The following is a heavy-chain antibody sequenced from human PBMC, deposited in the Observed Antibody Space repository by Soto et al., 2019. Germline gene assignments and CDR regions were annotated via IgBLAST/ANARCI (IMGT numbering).Heavy chain of an antibody. J-gene: IGHJ4*02. V-gene: IGHV1-69*02. D-gene: IGHD6-13*01. CDR1: GGTFSSYT. CDR2: IIPILGIA. Sequence: SVKVSCKASGGTFSSYTISWVRQAPGQGLEWMGRIIPILGIANYAQKFQGRVTITADKSTSTAYMELSSLRSEDTAVYYCARPVSSSSWILSYWGQGTLVTVSS. CDR3: ARPVSSSSWILSY.